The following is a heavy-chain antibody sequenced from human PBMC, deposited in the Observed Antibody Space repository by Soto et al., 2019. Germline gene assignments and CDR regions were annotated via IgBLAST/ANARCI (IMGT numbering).Heavy chain of an antibody. CDR1: GGSISSGGYY. CDR2: IYYSGST. J-gene: IGHJ4*02. D-gene: IGHD3-22*01. CDR3: ARNGNYYDSSGYVDY. Sequence: PSETLSLTCTVSGGSISSGGYYWSWIRQHPGKGLEWIGYIYYSGSTYYNPSLKSRVTISVDTSKNQFSLKLSSVTAADTAVYYCARNGNYYDSSGYVDYWGQGTLVTVSS. V-gene: IGHV4-30-4*08.